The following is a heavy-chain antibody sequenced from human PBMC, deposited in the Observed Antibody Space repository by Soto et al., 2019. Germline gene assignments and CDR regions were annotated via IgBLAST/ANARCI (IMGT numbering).Heavy chain of an antibody. V-gene: IGHV3-30*18. CDR2: ISYDGSNK. J-gene: IGHJ4*02. D-gene: IGHD5-18*01. Sequence: QVQLVESGGGVVQPGRSLRLSCAASGFTFSSYGMHWVRQAPGKGLEWVAVISYDGSNKYYADSVKGRFTISRDNSKNALYLQMNSLRAEDTDVYYCAKDRGYSYGFNWGQGSLVTVSS. CDR1: GFTFSSYG. CDR3: AKDRGYSYGFN.